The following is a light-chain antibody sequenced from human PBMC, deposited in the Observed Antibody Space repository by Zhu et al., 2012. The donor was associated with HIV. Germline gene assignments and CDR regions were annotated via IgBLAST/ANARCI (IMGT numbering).Light chain of an antibody. Sequence: EIVMTQSPATLSVFPGERATLSCRASEGFGTTLAWYQHKPGQPPRLLIYEVSTRATGIPARFSGSGSGTEFTLTISSVQSEDCAVYYCQHYNNWLGTFGQGTKVKSN. CDR1: EGFGTT. CDR2: EVS. CDR3: QHYNNWLGT. V-gene: IGKV3-15*01. J-gene: IGKJ1*01.